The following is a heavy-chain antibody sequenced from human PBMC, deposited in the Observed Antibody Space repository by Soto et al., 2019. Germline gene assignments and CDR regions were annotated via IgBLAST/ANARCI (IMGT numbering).Heavy chain of an antibody. CDR1: GFTFSSYG. Sequence: PGGSLRLSCGASGFTFSSYGMHWVRQAPGKGLEWVAVIWYDGSNKYYADSVKGRFTISRDNSKNTLYLQMNSLRAEDTAVYYCARGPCSGGSCYSGVVVSSLYYYCGMDVWGQGTTVTVSS. V-gene: IGHV3-33*08. CDR2: IWYDGSNK. CDR3: ARGPCSGGSCYSGVVVSSLYYYCGMDV. J-gene: IGHJ6*02. D-gene: IGHD2-15*01.